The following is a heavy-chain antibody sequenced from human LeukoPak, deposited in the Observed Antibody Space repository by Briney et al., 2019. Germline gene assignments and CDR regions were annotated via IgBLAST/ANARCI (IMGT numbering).Heavy chain of an antibody. CDR3: ARHCSSTSCYSWYFDL. CDR2: IYYSGST. J-gene: IGHJ2*01. Sequence: SETLSLTCTVSGGSISSSSYYWGWIRQPPGKGLEWIGSIYYSGSTYYNPSLKSRVTISVDTSKNQFSLKLSSVTAADTAVYYCARHCSSTSCYSWYFDLWGRGTLVTVSS. D-gene: IGHD2-2*01. V-gene: IGHV4-39*01. CDR1: GGSISSSSYY.